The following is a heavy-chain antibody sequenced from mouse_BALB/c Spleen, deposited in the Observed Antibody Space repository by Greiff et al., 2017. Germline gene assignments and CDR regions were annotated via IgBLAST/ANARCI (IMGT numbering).Heavy chain of an antibody. D-gene: IGHD2-1*01. CDR2: ISDGGSYT. V-gene: IGHV5-4*02. J-gene: IGHJ4*01. CDR1: GFTFSDYY. Sequence: EVQVVESGGGLVKPGGSLKLSCAASGFTFSDYYMYWVRQTPEKRLEWVATISDGGSYTYYPDSVKGRFTISRDNAKNNLYLQMSSLKSEDTAMYYCAREGNGAMDYWGQGTSVTVSS. CDR3: AREGNGAMDY.